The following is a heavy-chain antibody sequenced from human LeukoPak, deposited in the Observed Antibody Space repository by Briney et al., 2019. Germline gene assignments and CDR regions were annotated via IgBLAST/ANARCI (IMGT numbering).Heavy chain of an antibody. CDR3: AKDFEQLWLLY. V-gene: IGHV3-30*18. CDR2: ISYDGSNK. J-gene: IGHJ4*02. D-gene: IGHD5-18*01. CDR1: GFTFSSYG. Sequence: PGRSLRLSCAASGFTFSSYGMHWVRQAPGKGLEWVAVISYDGSNKYYADSVKGRFTISRDNSKNTLYLQMNSLRAEDTAVYYCAKDFEQLWLLYWGQGTLVTASS.